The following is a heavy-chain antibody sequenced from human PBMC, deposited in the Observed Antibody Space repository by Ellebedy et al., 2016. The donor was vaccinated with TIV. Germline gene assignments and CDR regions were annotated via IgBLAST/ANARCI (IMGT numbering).Heavy chain of an antibody. D-gene: IGHD3-9*01. CDR3: AREAPLRYLDY. V-gene: IGHV1-69*13. CDR2: IIPIFGTA. Sequence: ASVKVSCKASGGTFSSYAISWVRQAPGQGLEWMGGIIPIFGTANYAQKFQGRVTITADESTSTAYTELSSLRSEDTAVYYCAREAPLRYLDYWGQGTLVTVSS. J-gene: IGHJ4*02. CDR1: GGTFSSYA.